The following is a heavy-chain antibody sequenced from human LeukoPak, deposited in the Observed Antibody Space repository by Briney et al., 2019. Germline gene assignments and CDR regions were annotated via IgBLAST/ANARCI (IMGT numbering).Heavy chain of an antibody. J-gene: IGHJ4*02. D-gene: IGHD6-13*01. CDR3: ARDLSSGLAAAGTDDY. V-gene: IGHV1-18*01. CDR2: ISAYNGNT. Sequence: ASVKVSCKASGYTFTSYGISWVRQAPGQGLEWMGWISAYNGNTNYAQKLQGRVTMTTDTSTSTAYMELRSLRSDDTAVYYCARDLSSGLAAAGTDDYWGQGTLVTVSS. CDR1: GYTFTSYG.